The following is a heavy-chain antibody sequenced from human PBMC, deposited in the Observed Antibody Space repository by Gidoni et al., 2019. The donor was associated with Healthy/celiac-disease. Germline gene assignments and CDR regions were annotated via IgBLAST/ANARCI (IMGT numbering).Heavy chain of an antibody. CDR2: ISYDGSNK. D-gene: IGHD3-3*01. J-gene: IGHJ6*02. CDR3: ARGGEDDFWSGYYSYYYYYYGMDV. Sequence: QVQLVESGGGVVQPGRSLRLSCAASGFTFSSYAMHWVRQAPGKGLEWVAVISYDGSNKYYADSVKGRFTISRDKSKNTLYLQMNSLRAEDTAVYYCARGGEDDFWSGYYSYYYYYYGMDVWGQGTTVTVSS. CDR1: GFTFSSYA. V-gene: IGHV3-30-3*01.